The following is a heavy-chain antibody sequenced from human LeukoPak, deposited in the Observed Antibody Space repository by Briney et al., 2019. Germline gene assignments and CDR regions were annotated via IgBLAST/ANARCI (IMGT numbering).Heavy chain of an antibody. V-gene: IGHV4-59*08. D-gene: IGHD6-19*01. CDR2: IYYSGST. CDR3: ASHTLAVAAPAEYFQH. J-gene: IGHJ1*01. CDR1: GGSISSYY. Sequence: SETLSLTCTVSGGSISSYYWSWIRQPPGKGLEWIGYIYYSGSTNYNPSLKSRVTMSVDTSKNQFSLKLSSVTAADTAVYYCASHTLAVAAPAEYFQHWGQGTLVTVSS.